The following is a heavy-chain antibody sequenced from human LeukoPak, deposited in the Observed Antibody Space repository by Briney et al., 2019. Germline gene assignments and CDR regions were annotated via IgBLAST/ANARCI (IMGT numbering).Heavy chain of an antibody. CDR1: ASTFSSYS. J-gene: IGHJ4*02. Sequence: GGSLRLSSAAAASTFSSYSMNWVRQAPGKGLEWVSSISSSSSYIYYADSVKGRFTISRDNAKNSLYLQMNSLRAEDTAVYYCARAAGSSWGEFDYWGQGTLVTVSS. V-gene: IGHV3-21*01. D-gene: IGHD6-13*01. CDR3: ARAAGSSWGEFDY. CDR2: ISSSSSYI.